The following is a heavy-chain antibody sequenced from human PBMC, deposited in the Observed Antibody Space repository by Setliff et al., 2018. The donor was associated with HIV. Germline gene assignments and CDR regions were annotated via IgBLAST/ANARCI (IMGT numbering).Heavy chain of an antibody. V-gene: IGHV4-4*09. CDR3: ARHANYDFWSGYWGYDVDY. CDR2: IYTSGST. CDR1: GGSISTYY. J-gene: IGHJ4*02. D-gene: IGHD3-3*01. Sequence: PSETLSLTCTVSGGSISTYYWSWIRQPPGKGLEWIGYIYTSGSTNYNPSLKTRVTISIDTSKKQVSLKLSSVTAADTAVYYCARHANYDFWSGYWGYDVDYWGQGTLVTV.